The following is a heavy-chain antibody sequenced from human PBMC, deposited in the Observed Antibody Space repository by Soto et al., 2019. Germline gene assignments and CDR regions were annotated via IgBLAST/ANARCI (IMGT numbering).Heavy chain of an antibody. CDR1: GVSVWSSA. CDR2: ISYDGSNK. Sequence: LAGAASGVSVWSSAIHLLRRAPGKGLEWVAVISYDGSNKYYADSVKGRFTISRDNSKNKLYLQMNSLRAEDTAVYYCARDRGLETTIDYWGQGTLVTVYS. CDR3: ARDRGLETTIDY. D-gene: IGHD1-1*01. J-gene: IGHJ4*02. V-gene: IGHV3-30-3*01.